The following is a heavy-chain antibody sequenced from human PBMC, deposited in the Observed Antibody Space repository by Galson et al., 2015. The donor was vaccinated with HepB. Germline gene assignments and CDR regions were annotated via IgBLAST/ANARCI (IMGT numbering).Heavy chain of an antibody. CDR2: ISDSGSRT. D-gene: IGHD3-22*01. Sequence: SLRLSCAASGFTFSKFGMTWVRQAPGKGLEWVSGISDSGSRTYYADSVKGRITISRDNSRNTLYLQMNSLRAEDTAVYYCAKDLGYYDSLFDYWGQGTLVKVSS. V-gene: IGHV3-23*01. CDR1: GFTFSKFG. J-gene: IGHJ4*02. CDR3: AKDLGYYDSLFDY.